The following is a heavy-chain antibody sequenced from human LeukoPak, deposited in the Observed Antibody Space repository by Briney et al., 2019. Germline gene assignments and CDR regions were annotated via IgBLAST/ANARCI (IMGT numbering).Heavy chain of an antibody. CDR1: GFTFSSYS. V-gene: IGHV3-21*01. J-gene: IGHJ4*02. D-gene: IGHD2-2*01. CDR2: ISSSSSYI. Sequence: GGSLRLSCAASGFTFSSYSMNWVRQAPGKGLEWVSSISSSSSYIYYADSVKGRFTISRDNAKNSLYLQMNSLRAEDTAVYYCARDKGVSSPIYYCGQGTLVTVSS. CDR3: ARDKGVSSPIYY.